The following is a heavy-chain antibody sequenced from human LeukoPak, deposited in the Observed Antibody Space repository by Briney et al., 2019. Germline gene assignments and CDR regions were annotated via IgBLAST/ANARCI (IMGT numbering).Heavy chain of an antibody. D-gene: IGHD1-7*01. J-gene: IGHJ4*02. V-gene: IGHV4-34*01. CDR3: ARSGFGTTNIYSYFAY. CDR2: INHSGNT. Sequence: SETLSLTCAVSGGSFSDYYWSWIRQPPGKGLEWIGEINHSGNTYYNPSLKSRVTISADTSKNHFSLTLTSVAAADTAIYYCARSGFGTTNIYSYFAYWGQGTLVTVSS. CDR1: GGSFSDYY.